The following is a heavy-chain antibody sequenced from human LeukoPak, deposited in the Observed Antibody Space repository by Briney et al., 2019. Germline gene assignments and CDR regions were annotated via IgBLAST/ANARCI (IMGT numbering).Heavy chain of an antibody. J-gene: IGHJ4*02. Sequence: PGGSLRLSCAASGFIFSSYAMSWVRQAPGKGLEWVSAISGSGDSTYYTDSVKGRFTISRDNSKNTLYLQMNSLRAEDTAVYYCARNTVTYFDYWGQGTLVTVSS. CDR2: ISGSGDST. CDR1: GFIFSSYA. D-gene: IGHD4-11*01. CDR3: ARNTVTYFDY. V-gene: IGHV3-23*01.